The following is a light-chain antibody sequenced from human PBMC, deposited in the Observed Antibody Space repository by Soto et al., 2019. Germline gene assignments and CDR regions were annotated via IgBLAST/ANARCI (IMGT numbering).Light chain of an antibody. CDR1: SSDVGSYNL. CDR3: CSYAGSSTFFYV. V-gene: IGLV2-23*03. J-gene: IGLJ1*01. CDR2: EGS. Sequence: QSALTQPASVSGSPGQSITISCTGTSSDVGSYNLVSWYQQHPGKAPKLMIYEGSKRPSGVSNRFSGSKSGNTASLTISGLQXEDEADYYCCSYAGSSTFFYVFGTGTKVTVL.